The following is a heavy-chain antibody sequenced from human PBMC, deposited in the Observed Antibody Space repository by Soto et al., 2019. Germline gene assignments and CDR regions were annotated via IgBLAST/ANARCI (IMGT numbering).Heavy chain of an antibody. CDR2: TYYRPKWYN. CDR1: GDSVSSNSAA. J-gene: IGHJ6*02. D-gene: IGHD2-2*01. V-gene: IGHV6-1*01. Sequence: SQTLSLTCAISGDSVSSNSAAWNWIRQSPSRGLEWLGRTYYRPKWYNDYAVSVKSRITINPDTSKNQFSLQLNSVTPEDTAVYYCAREEEYCSSTSCYFYYGMDVWGQGTTVTVSS. CDR3: AREEEYCSSTSCYFYYGMDV.